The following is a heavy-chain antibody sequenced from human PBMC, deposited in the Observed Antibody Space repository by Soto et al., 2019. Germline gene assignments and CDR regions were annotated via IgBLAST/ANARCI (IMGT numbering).Heavy chain of an antibody. CDR3: ARSTTNYDSSGYYLDY. CDR2: IIPIFGTA. V-gene: IGHV1-69*13. J-gene: IGHJ4*02. CDR1: GEAFSANY. Sequence: SVEVSCRASGEAFSANYIHWVRQAPGQGFEWMGWIIPIFGTANYAQKFQGRVTITADESTSTAYMELSSLRSEDTAVYYCARSTTNYDSSGYYLDYWGQGTLVTVSS. D-gene: IGHD3-22*01.